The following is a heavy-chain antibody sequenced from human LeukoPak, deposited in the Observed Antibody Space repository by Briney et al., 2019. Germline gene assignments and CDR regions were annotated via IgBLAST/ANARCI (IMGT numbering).Heavy chain of an antibody. V-gene: IGHV3-48*01. CDR2: ISSSSSTI. Sequence: GGSLRLSCAASGFTFSSYSMNWVRQAPGKGLEWVSYISSSSSTIYYADSVKGRFTISRDNAKNSLYLQMNGLRAEDTAVYYCARAPPSLIAAAGTPDYWGQGTLVTVSS. CDR3: ARAPPSLIAAAGTPDY. CDR1: GFTFSSYS. D-gene: IGHD6-13*01. J-gene: IGHJ4*02.